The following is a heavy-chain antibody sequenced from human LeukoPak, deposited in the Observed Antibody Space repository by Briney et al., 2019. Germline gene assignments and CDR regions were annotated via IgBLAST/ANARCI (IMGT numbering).Heavy chain of an antibody. V-gene: IGHV3-74*03. CDR3: LRRYYEYNVYDRHFYF. Sequence: GGSLRLSCAASGFTFSRDWMHWVRQAPGKGLVWVSRIRDDGSITTYADSVQGRFTISRDNAKRTVFLQMHSLRVEDTAVYFCLRRYYEYNVYDRHFYFCGQGILVTVSS. CDR2: IRDDGSIT. CDR1: GFTFSRDW. J-gene: IGHJ4*02. D-gene: IGHD5/OR15-5a*01.